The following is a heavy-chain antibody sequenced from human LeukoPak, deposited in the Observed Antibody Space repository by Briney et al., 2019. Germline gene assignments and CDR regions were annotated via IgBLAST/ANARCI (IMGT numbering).Heavy chain of an antibody. Sequence: GGSLRLSCAASGFTFSSYEMNWVRQAPGKGLEWVSYIGSGGSSMYYADSVKGRFSISRDNANNLLYLQMNSLRAEDTAVYYCARAPTGYTSGWFAYWGQGTLVTVSS. CDR1: GFTFSSYE. V-gene: IGHV3-48*03. CDR3: ARAPTGYTSGWFAY. CDR2: IGSGGSSM. J-gene: IGHJ5*01. D-gene: IGHD6-19*01.